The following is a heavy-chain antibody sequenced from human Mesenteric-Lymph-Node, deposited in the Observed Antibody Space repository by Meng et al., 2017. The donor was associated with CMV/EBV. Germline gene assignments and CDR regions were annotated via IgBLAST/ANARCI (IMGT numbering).Heavy chain of an antibody. CDR3: ARVNSDVDGFDY. CDR1: GFSFTDYR. CDR2: ITSYSSYI. V-gene: IGHV3-21*01. Sequence: GESLKISCAASGFSFTDYRMNWVRQAPGKGLEWVSCITSYSSYIYYADSVKGRFTISRDNAKNSLYLQMNSLRAEDTAVYYCARVNSDVDGFDYWGQGTLVTVSS. D-gene: IGHD5-24*01. J-gene: IGHJ4*02.